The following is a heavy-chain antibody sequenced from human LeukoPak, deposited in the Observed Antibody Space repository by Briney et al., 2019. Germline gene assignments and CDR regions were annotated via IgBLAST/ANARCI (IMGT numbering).Heavy chain of an antibody. J-gene: IGHJ5*02. D-gene: IGHD3-10*01. CDR1: GGSINSSSYY. V-gene: IGHV4-39*02. CDR2: IYYSGNT. CDR3: ARDRLMSSGSYTNWFDP. Sequence: SETLSLTCTVSGGSINSSSYYWGWIRQPPGKGLEWIGSIYYSGNTYYNASLKSQVSISIDTSKNQFSLKLTSVTAADTAVYYCARDRLMSSGSYTNWFDPWGQGTLVTVSS.